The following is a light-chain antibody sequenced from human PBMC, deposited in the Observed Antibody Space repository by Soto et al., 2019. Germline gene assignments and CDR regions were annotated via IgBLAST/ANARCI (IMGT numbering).Light chain of an antibody. Sequence: EIVLTQSPATLSLSPGERATLSCRASQSVDSYLAWYQQKAGQAPRLLIYDASNRATGIPARFSGSGSGTDFSLTISSLEPEDFAVYYCQQRSNWRWSFGQGTKVESK. CDR2: DAS. J-gene: IGKJ1*01. CDR3: QQRSNWRWS. V-gene: IGKV3-11*01. CDR1: QSVDSY.